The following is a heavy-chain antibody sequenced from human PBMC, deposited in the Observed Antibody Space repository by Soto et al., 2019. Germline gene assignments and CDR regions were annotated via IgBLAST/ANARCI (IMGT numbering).Heavy chain of an antibody. CDR1: GYTFTNYD. D-gene: IGHD3-3*01. Sequence: GASVKVSCKASGYTFTNYDINWVRQATGQGLEWMGWMNPYSGNTGYAQKFQGRVTLTRNTSITTAYMELSSLRSEDTAVYYCARGQNHDFWTGSYRGMDVWGQGITVTVSS. CDR3: ARGQNHDFWTGSYRGMDV. V-gene: IGHV1-8*01. CDR2: MNPYSGNT. J-gene: IGHJ6*02.